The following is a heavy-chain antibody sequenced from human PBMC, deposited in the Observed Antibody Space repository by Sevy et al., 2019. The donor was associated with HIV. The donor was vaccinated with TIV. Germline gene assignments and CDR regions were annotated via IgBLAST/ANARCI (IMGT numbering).Heavy chain of an antibody. V-gene: IGHV3-53*01. Sequence: GGSLRLSCAASGFKVSDNYMSWVRQAPGKGLEWVSVIYAGGSTYYADSVKGRFTISRDNSKNTLYLQMSSLRADDTAMYYCARESGSGWYVDSWGRGTLVTVSS. CDR3: ARESGSGWYVDS. CDR1: GFKVSDNY. CDR2: IYAGGST. D-gene: IGHD6-19*01. J-gene: IGHJ4*02.